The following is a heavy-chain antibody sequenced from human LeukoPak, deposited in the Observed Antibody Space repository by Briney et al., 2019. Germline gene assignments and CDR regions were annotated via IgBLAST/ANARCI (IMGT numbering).Heavy chain of an antibody. V-gene: IGHV1-8*01. D-gene: IGHD4-23*01. Sequence: ASVKVSCKASVYTFTTYDINWVRQATGQGLEWMGWTNPNSGNTGYAQKFQGRVTMTRNTSISTAYVELRSLRSEDTAVYYCARGPNKSDGGNSGSAWFDPWGQGTLVTVSS. J-gene: IGHJ5*02. CDR3: ARGPNKSDGGNSGSAWFDP. CDR2: TNPNSGNT. CDR1: VYTFTTYD.